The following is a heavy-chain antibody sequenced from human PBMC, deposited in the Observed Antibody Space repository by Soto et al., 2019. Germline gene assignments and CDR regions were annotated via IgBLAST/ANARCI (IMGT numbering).Heavy chain of an antibody. CDR2: ISGSGDST. J-gene: IGHJ4*02. CDR3: AKQAPYSNSWYEIDH. Sequence: EVQLLESGGGLVQPGGSLRLSCAASGFTFSSYGINCVRQAPGKGLEWVSGISGSGDSTHYADSVKGRFTISRDNSKNTLYLQMNSLRAEDTAVYYCAKQAPYSNSWYEIDHWGQGTLVTVSS. CDR1: GFTFSSYG. V-gene: IGHV3-23*01. D-gene: IGHD6-13*01.